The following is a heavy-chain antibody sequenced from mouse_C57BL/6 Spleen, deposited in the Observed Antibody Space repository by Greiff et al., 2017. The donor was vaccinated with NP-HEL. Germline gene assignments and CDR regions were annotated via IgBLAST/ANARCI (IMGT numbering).Heavy chain of an antibody. Sequence: EVKLVESGGGLVKPGGSLKLSCAASGFTFSSYAMSWVRQTPEKRLEWVATISDGGSYTYYPDNVKGRFTISRDNAKNNLYLQMSHLNSEDTAMYYCARGGQLYWGQGTLVTVSA. D-gene: IGHD1-3*01. CDR2: ISDGGSYT. CDR1: GFTFSSYA. J-gene: IGHJ3*01. V-gene: IGHV5-4*03. CDR3: ARGGQLY.